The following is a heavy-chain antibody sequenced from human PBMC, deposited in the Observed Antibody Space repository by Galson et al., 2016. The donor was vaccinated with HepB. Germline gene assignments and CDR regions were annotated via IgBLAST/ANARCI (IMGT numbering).Heavy chain of an antibody. CDR3: ARGTNGIHYLDY. J-gene: IGHJ4*02. Sequence: GFIRNKDYSETTEYAAFVEGRFIVSRDDSKSTAYLQITGLRVEDTAVYYCARGTNGIHYLDYWGQGTLVTASS. D-gene: IGHD1-7*01. CDR2: IRNKDYSETT. V-gene: IGHV3-49*02.